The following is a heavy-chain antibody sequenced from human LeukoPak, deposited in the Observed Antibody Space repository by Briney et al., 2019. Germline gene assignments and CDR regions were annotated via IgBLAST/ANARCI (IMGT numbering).Heavy chain of an antibody. CDR1: GFTVSSNY. Sequence: GGSLRLSCAASGFTVSSNYMSWVRQAPGKGLEWVSVIYSGGSTYYADSVKGRFTISRDNSKNTLYLQMNSLRAEDTAVYYCARGRSEGGNYLIDYWGQGTLVTVSS. CDR2: IYSGGST. CDR3: ARGRSEGGNYLIDY. D-gene: IGHD3-16*02. J-gene: IGHJ4*02. V-gene: IGHV3-66*01.